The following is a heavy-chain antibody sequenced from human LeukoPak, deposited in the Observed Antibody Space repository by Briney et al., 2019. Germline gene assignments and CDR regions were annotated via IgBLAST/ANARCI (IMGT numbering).Heavy chain of an antibody. CDR3: IRDFLTVTTNDY. CDR1: GFSFSDYW. V-gene: IGHV3-74*01. J-gene: IGHJ4*02. Sequence: PGGSLRLSCVVSGFSFSDYWMHWVRKAPGKGLVWVPGIKTDGSDRRYADFVKGRFTISRDNAKNTLFLQMNSLRAEDTAVYYCIRDFLTVTTNDYWGQGTLVTVSS. D-gene: IGHD4-11*01. CDR2: IKTDGSDR.